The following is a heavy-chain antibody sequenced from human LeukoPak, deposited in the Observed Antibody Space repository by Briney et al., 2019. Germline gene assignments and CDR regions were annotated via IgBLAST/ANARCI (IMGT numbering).Heavy chain of an antibody. Sequence: GGSLRLSCAASGFTFTNYWMTWVRQAPGKGLEWVGNIKEDGTEKYYVDSVKGGFTISRDDATKSVYLQIKSLRAEDTAVYYSVRAGWEHDYWGPGALVTVSS. J-gene: IGHJ4*02. D-gene: IGHD1-26*01. CDR2: IKEDGTEK. CDR1: GFTFTNYW. CDR3: VRAGWEHDY. V-gene: IGHV3-7*01.